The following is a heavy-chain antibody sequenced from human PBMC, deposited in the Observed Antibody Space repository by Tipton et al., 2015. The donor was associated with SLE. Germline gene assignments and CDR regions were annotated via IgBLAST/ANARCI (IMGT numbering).Heavy chain of an antibody. Sequence: TLSLTCTVSGGSISSSSYYWGWIRQPPGKGLEWIGSVYYSGSTYYNPSLKSRVTISVDTSKNQFSLKLSSVTAADTAVYYCARAPFYGSGSYETSWWFDPWGQGTLVTVSS. CDR1: GGSISSSSYY. V-gene: IGHV4-39*07. CDR2: VYYSGST. J-gene: IGHJ5*02. CDR3: ARAPFYGSGSYETSWWFDP. D-gene: IGHD3-10*01.